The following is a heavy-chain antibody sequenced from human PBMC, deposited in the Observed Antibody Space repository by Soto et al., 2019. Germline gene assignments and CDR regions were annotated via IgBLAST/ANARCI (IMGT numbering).Heavy chain of an antibody. V-gene: IGHV3-9*01. CDR1: GFTFGDYA. J-gene: IGHJ6*02. Sequence: VQLVESGGGLVHPGRSLRLSCAASGFTFGDYAIHWVRQAPGKGLEWVSGISWNSGVTVYADSVRGRFTVFRDNARNSVYPQMNSLRREDTGLYYCVKGSNYYGMDVWGQGTTVTVSS. CDR2: ISWNSGVT. CDR3: VKGSNYYGMDV.